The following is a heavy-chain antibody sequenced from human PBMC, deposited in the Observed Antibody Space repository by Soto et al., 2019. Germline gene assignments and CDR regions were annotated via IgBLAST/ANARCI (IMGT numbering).Heavy chain of an antibody. CDR3: VRRVAGNYDY. J-gene: IGHJ4*02. D-gene: IGHD1-7*01. CDR2: SSSNGGTT. Sequence: EVQLAESGGGMVQPGGSLRLSCVASGFTFSSYDMHWVRQAPGKGLEYVSSSSSNGGTTYYGNSVKGRFTISRDNAKNTRYLQMGSRRAEDMAVYYCVRRVAGNYDYWGQGTLVTVSS. V-gene: IGHV3-64*01. CDR1: GFTFSSYD.